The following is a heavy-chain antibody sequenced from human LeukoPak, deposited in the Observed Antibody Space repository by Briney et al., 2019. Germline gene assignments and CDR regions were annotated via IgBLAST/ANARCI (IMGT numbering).Heavy chain of an antibody. D-gene: IGHD2/OR15-2a*01. V-gene: IGHV3-7*03. CDR1: GFTFSSYW. J-gene: IGHJ4*02. Sequence: PGGSLRLSCAASGFTFSSYWMSWVRQAPGKALEWVANIRQDGGEKYYVDSAKGRFTISRDNAKNSLYLQMNSLRAGDTAVYYCATSGLSRFGFWGQGTLVTVSS. CDR2: IRQDGGEK. CDR3: ATSGLSRFGF.